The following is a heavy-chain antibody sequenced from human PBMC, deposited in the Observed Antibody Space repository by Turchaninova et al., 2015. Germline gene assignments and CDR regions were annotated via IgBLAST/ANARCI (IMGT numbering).Heavy chain of an antibody. V-gene: IGHV3-64D*06. CDR1: GLNLRSEG. CDR3: VKDAAVEVSYYFDY. Sequence: EVQLVASGVGLVQPGGSMRMSCSASGLNLRSEGIQRVRQAPGKGLEYVSAISSNGGSTYYADSVKGRFTISRDNSKNTLYLQMSSLRAEDTAVYYCVKDAAVEVSYYFDYWGQGTLVTVSS. D-gene: IGHD6-19*01. CDR2: ISSNGGST. J-gene: IGHJ4*02.